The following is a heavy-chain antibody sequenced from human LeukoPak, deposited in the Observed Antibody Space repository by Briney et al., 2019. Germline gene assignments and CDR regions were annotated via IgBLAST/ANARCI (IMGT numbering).Heavy chain of an antibody. CDR1: GYTFTSYG. J-gene: IGHJ4*02. CDR2: ISAYNGNT. CDR3: ARTSREMTTSTGYFDY. V-gene: IGHV1-18*01. D-gene: IGHD5-24*01. Sequence: ASVKVPCKASGYTFTSYGISWVRQAPGQGLEWMGWISAYNGNTNYVQKLQGRVIMTTDTSTSTAYMELRSLRSDDTAVYYCARTSREMTTSTGYFDYWGQGTLVTVSS.